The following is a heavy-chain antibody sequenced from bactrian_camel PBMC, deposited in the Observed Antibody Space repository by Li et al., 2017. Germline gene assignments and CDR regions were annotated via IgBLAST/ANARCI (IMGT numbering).Heavy chain of an antibody. CDR2: IDTDGKT. CDR3: GTRYPGSWYRTY. V-gene: IGHV3S57*01. CDR1: GGFFGGVC. Sequence: HVQLVESGGGSVQAGGSLKLSCAQHGGFFGGVCMACFRQAPGKECEGVAGIDTDGKTSYLNSVKGRFTISRNDLNDTTYLQMDNVKSEDTALYYCGTRYPGSWYRTYWGQGTQVTVS. D-gene: IGHD6*01. J-gene: IGHJ4*01.